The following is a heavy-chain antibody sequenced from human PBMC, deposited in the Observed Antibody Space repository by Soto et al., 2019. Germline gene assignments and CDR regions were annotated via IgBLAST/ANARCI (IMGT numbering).Heavy chain of an antibody. CDR2: VYDLDGT. Sequence: DVQLVESGGGLIQPGGSLRLSCVASGLTVSGKKYMASVRQAPGKGSEWVSGVYDLDGTYYADSVRGRFTTSIDSSRTAVYLQMRDMRPEDMALYLCATWDVRELACDIWGKGKMVTVS. D-gene: IGHD1-26*01. V-gene: IGHV3-53*01. CDR1: GLTVSGKKY. CDR3: ATWDVRELACDI. J-gene: IGHJ3*02.